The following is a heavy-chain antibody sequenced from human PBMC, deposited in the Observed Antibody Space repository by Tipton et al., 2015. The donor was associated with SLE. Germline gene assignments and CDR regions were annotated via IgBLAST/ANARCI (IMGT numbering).Heavy chain of an antibody. D-gene: IGHD3-3*01. V-gene: IGHV4-38-2*01. CDR2: MFHSGTT. Sequence: TLSLTCEVSGYSITSDYYWGWIRQPPGEGLEWIGSMFHSGTTYHNPSLKSRVTISIDASNNQFSLKVNSVTAADTAVYYCARGFSAADSWSGYFVNWFDPWGQGTLVTVSS. J-gene: IGHJ5*02. CDR3: ARGFSAADSWSGYFVNWFDP. CDR1: GYSITSDYY.